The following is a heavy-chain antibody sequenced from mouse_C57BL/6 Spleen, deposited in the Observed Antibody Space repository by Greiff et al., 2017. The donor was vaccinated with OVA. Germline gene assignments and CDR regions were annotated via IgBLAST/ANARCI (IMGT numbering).Heavy chain of an antibody. CDR1: GYTFTDYE. Sequence: VQLQQSGAELVRPGASVTLSCKASGYTFTDYEMHWVKQTPVHGLEWIGAIDPETGGTAYNQKFKGKAILTADKSSSTAYMELRSLTSEDSAVYYCTRKDYSNYYYYAMDYWGQGTSVTVSS. D-gene: IGHD2-5*01. V-gene: IGHV1-15*01. CDR3: TRKDYSNYYYYAMDY. J-gene: IGHJ4*01. CDR2: IDPETGGT.